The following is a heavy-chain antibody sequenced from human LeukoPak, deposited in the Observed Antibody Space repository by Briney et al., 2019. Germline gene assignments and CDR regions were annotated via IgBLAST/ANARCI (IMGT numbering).Heavy chain of an antibody. D-gene: IGHD1-26*01. J-gene: IGHJ6*02. CDR2: IGYDGSNK. Sequence: GGSLRLSCAASGFTFSSYGMHWVRQAPGKGLEWVAVIGYDGSNKYYADSVKGRFTISRDNSKNTLYLQMNSLRAEDTAVYYCARATSSRGATYYYYYYGMDVWGQGTTVTVSS. CDR3: ARATSSRGATYYYYYYGMDV. CDR1: GFTFSSYG. V-gene: IGHV3-33*01.